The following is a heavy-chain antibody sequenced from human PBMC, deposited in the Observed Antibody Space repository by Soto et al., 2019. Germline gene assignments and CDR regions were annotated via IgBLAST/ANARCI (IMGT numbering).Heavy chain of an antibody. Sequence: VQLVESGGGVVQPGRSLRLSCAASGFTFSSFAMHCIRQAPGKGLEWLAVISSDVVNYYYAESVKGRFTISRDNSKNTLYMQMNSLINEDTTVYYCAREGAWTLEGLGYWGQGTLDTVSS. CDR1: GFTFSSFA. CDR3: AREGAWTLEGLGY. D-gene: IGHD1-1*01. V-gene: IGHV3-30-3*01. J-gene: IGHJ4*02. CDR2: ISSDVVNY.